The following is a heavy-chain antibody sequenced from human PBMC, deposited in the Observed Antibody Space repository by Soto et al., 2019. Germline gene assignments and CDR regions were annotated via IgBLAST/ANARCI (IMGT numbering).Heavy chain of an antibody. D-gene: IGHD2-15*01. CDR1: GGSFSGYY. CDR3: ARGYCSGRSCYQLNWFDP. CDR2: INHGGST. J-gene: IGHJ5*02. V-gene: IGHV4-34*01. Sequence: SETLSLTCAVYGGSFSGYYWSWIRQPPGKGLEWIGEINHGGSTNCNPSLKSRVTISVDTSKNQFSLKLSSVTAADTAVYYCARGYCSGRSCYQLNWFDPWGQGTLVTVSS.